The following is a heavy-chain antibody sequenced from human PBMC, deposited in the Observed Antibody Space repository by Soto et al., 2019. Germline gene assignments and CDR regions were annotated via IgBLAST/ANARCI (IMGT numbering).Heavy chain of an antibody. CDR3: ARGGPYYDFWSGRGQWDV. CDR2: IIPIFGTA. Sequence: VQLVQSGAEVKKPGSSVKVSCKASGGTFSSYAISWVRQAPGQGLEWMGGIIPIFGTANYAQKFQGRVTITADKSTSTAYRELGSLRSEDTAVYYWARGGPYYDFWSGRGQWDVWAKGPWSPSP. D-gene: IGHD3-3*01. J-gene: IGHJ6*02. CDR1: GGTFSSYA. V-gene: IGHV1-69*06.